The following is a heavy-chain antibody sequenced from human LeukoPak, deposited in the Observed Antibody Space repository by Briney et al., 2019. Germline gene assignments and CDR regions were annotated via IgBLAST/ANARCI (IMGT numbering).Heavy chain of an antibody. CDR3: ATDRGGYPFDY. J-gene: IGHJ4*02. Sequence: SLRLSYAASGFTFNTYGMHWVRQAPGKGLEWVAVIWSDGSHQTYADSVRGRFTTSRDNSKSTLYLQMNSLRTEDTAVYYCATDRGGYPFDYWGQGTLVTVSS. CDR2: IWSDGSHQ. D-gene: IGHD1-26*01. V-gene: IGHV3-33*01. CDR1: GFTFNTYG.